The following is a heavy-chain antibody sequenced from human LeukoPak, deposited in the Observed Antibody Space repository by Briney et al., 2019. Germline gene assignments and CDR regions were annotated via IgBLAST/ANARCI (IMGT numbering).Heavy chain of an antibody. CDR1: GGSISSGGYY. V-gene: IGHV4-31*03. Sequence: PSETLSLTCTVSGGSISSGGYYWSWIRQHPGKGLEWIGYIYYSGSTYYNPSLKSRVTISVDTSKNQFSLKLSSVTAADTAVYYCARIEPGHDCGDYGAFDIWGQGTMVTVSS. CDR2: IYYSGST. J-gene: IGHJ3*02. CDR3: ARIEPGHDCGDYGAFDI. D-gene: IGHD4-17*01.